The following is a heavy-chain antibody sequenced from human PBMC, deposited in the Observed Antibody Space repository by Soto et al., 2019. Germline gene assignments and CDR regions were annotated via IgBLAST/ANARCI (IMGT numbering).Heavy chain of an antibody. Sequence: PSETLSLTCTVSGVSISSGGSYWNWFRQHPGKGLEWIGYIYYSGSTYYSPSLKSRVTISRDTSKKQFSLKLSSVTAADTAGYYCARGFFPHGNSLFDYWSQGSLVTVSS. D-gene: IGHD1-1*01. J-gene: IGHJ4*02. CDR1: GVSISSGGSY. CDR2: IYYSGST. V-gene: IGHV4-31*03. CDR3: ARGFFPHGNSLFDY.